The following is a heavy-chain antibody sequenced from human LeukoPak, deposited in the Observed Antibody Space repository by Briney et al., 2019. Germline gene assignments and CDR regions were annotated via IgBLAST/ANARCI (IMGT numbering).Heavy chain of an antibody. D-gene: IGHD3-10*01. J-gene: IGHJ4*02. CDR2: INPNSGGT. Sequence: ASVKVSCKASGYIFTGYYIHWVRQAPGQGLEWMGWINPNSGGTNYAQKFQGRVTMTRDTSISTAYMELSRLRSDDTAVYYCARDYGSGSLAYYFDYWGQGTLVTVSS. CDR3: ARDYGSGSLAYYFDY. CDR1: GYIFTGYY. V-gene: IGHV1-2*02.